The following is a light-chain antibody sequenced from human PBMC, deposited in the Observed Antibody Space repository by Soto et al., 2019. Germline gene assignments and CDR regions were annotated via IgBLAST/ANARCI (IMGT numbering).Light chain of an antibody. J-gene: IGKJ1*01. Sequence: EIMLTQSPGTLSLSPGERATLSCRASQSVTSTYLAWYQQKPGQAPRLLIYGASSRAIGIPDRFSGSVSGTDFTLTISRLEPEDFAVYYCQQFGSAPRTFGQGTKVDIK. CDR2: GAS. V-gene: IGKV3-20*01. CDR1: QSVTSTY. CDR3: QQFGSAPRT.